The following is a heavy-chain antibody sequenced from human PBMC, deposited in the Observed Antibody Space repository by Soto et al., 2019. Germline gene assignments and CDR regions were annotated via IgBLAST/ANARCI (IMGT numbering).Heavy chain of an antibody. CDR2: IQQDGRER. Sequence: SCKAYGFTSGSYWMAWVRQAPGKGLEWVANIQQDGRERHYGDSVQGRFTISRDNAKNSLYREMNSLRAEDTAFYYCVREGRLLGAFDIWGQGTMVTVSS. D-gene: IGHD3-10*01. J-gene: IGHJ3*02. CDR1: GFTSGSYW. CDR3: VREGRLLGAFDI. V-gene: IGHV3-7*03.